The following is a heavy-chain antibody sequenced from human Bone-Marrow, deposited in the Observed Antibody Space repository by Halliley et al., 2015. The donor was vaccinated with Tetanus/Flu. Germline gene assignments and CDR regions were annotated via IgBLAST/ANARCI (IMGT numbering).Heavy chain of an antibody. CDR2: ISGYDGET. CDR3: ARDIGVALQDTFDY. J-gene: IGHJ4*02. Sequence: WRGWISGYDGETNYAQKFQDRFTMTTDTSTSTAFMELRSLTSDDTAVYYCARDIGVALQDTFDYWGQGILVIVSS. V-gene: IGHV1-18*01. D-gene: IGHD6-19*01.